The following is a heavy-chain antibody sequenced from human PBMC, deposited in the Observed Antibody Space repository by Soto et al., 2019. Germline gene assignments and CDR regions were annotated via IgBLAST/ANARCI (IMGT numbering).Heavy chain of an antibody. CDR3: AKGDSLFDS. V-gene: IGHV3-53*04. Sequence: EVQLVESGGGLVQPGGSLRLSCAVSGFNVSRKYMSWVRQAPGKGLEWVSAIYSGGSTFYADSVKGRFTISRDNSKNTLYLQMNSLRTEDTAVYYCAKGDSLFDSWGQGTLVTVSP. J-gene: IGHJ5*01. CDR1: GFNVSRKY. CDR2: IYSGGST. D-gene: IGHD2-15*01.